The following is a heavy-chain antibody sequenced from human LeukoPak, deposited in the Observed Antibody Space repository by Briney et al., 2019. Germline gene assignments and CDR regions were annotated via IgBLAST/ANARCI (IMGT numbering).Heavy chain of an antibody. CDR3: AKDISPTAPRLWYFDL. J-gene: IGHJ2*01. CDR1: GFTFSSYA. Sequence: GGSLRLSCAASGFTFSSYAMHWVRQAPGKGLEWVAVISYDGSNKYYADSVKGRFTISRDNAKNSLYLQMNSLRAEDTALYYCAKDISPTAPRLWYFDLWGRGTLVTVSS. CDR2: ISYDGSNK. D-gene: IGHD2-21*02. V-gene: IGHV3-30-3*01.